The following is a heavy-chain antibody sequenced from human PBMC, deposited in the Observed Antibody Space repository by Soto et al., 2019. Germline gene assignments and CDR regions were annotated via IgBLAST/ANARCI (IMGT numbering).Heavy chain of an antibody. V-gene: IGHV5-51*01. CDR3: ARHGAIAAAGTSYYYYGMDV. D-gene: IGHD6-13*01. Sequence: GESLKISCKGSGYSFTSCWIGWVRQMPGKGLEWMGIIYPGDSDTRYSPSFQGQVTISADKSISTAYLQWSSLKASDTAMYYCARHGAIAAAGTSYYYYGMDVWGQGTTVTVSS. CDR2: IYPGDSDT. CDR1: GYSFTSCW. J-gene: IGHJ6*02.